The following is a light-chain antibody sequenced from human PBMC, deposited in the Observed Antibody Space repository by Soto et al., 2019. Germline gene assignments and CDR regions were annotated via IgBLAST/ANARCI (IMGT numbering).Light chain of an antibody. CDR2: AAS. CDR1: QSISTY. Sequence: DIQMTQSPSSLSASVGDRVTITCRARQSISTYLHWYQQKPGKAPNLLIYAASTVQSGVPSRFSCSGYGTDLNLTISSLQPEDFATYFCQHGYSTPLTFGGGTKVDIK. CDR3: QHGYSTPLT. J-gene: IGKJ4*01. V-gene: IGKV1-39*01.